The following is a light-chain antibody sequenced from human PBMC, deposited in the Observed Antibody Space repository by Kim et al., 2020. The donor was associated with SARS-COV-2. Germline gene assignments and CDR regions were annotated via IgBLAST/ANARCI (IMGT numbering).Light chain of an antibody. J-gene: IGKJ2*01. Sequence: SASVGDRVTLTCRASQDIHNYLAWFQQKPGNAPKSVIYGASSLQSGVPSKFSGRGSGTDFTLTISSLQPEDFATYYCQQYHSYPYTFGQGTKLEI. V-gene: IGKV1-16*02. CDR3: QQYHSYPYT. CDR2: GAS. CDR1: QDIHNY.